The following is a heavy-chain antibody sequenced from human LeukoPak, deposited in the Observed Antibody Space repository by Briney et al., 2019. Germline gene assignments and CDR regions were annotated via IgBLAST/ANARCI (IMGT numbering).Heavy chain of an antibody. D-gene: IGHD6-19*01. CDR1: GFTFGTHA. CDR3: AKLAGISGWYVYYFDY. CDR2: MSGSGDTT. J-gene: IGHJ4*02. Sequence: QPGGSLKLSCAASGFTFGTHAMTWVRPAPGKGLEWVSGMSGSGDTTYYADSVKGRFTISRDNSKNTLFLQMNSLRAEDTAVYYCAKLAGISGWYVYYFDYWGQGTLVTVS. V-gene: IGHV3-23*01.